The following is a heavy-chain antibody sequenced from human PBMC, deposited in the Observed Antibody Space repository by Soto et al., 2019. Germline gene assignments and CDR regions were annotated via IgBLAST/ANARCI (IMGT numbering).Heavy chain of an antibody. CDR3: ARGRGRIAAAGTPYYFDY. CDR1: GGSFSGYY. V-gene: IGHV4-34*01. J-gene: IGHJ4*02. Sequence: SETLSLTCAVYGGSFSGYYWSWIRQPPGKGLEWIGEINHSGSTNYNPSLKSRVTISVDTSKNQFSLKLSSVTAADTAVYYCARGRGRIAAAGTPYYFDYWGQGTLVTVSS. CDR2: INHSGST. D-gene: IGHD6-13*01.